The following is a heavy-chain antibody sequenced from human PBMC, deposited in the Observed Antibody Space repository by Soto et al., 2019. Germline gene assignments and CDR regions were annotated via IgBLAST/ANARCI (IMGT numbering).Heavy chain of an antibody. J-gene: IGHJ6*03. CDR1: GYTFTSYD. V-gene: IGHV1-8*01. Sequence: ASVKVSCKASGYTFTSYDINWVRQATGQGLEWMGWMNPNSGNTGYAQKFQGRVTMTRNTPISTAYMELSSLRSEDTAVYYCARGYCSSTSCFGGHYYYMDVWGKGTTVTVSS. D-gene: IGHD2-2*01. CDR2: MNPNSGNT. CDR3: ARGYCSSTSCFGGHYYYMDV.